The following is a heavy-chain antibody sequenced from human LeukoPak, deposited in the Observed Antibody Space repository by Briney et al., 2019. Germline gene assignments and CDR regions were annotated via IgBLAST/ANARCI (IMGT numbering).Heavy chain of an antibody. CDR3: ARDASGWAGWYFDL. CDR2: IIPIPGIA. CDR1: GGTFSSYA. J-gene: IGHJ2*01. Sequence: SVKVSCKASGGTFSSYAISWVRQAPGQGLEWMGRIIPIPGIANYAQKFQGRVTITADKSTSTAYMELSSLRSEDTAVYYCARDASGWAGWYFDLWGRGTLVTVSS. V-gene: IGHV1-69*04. D-gene: IGHD6-19*01.